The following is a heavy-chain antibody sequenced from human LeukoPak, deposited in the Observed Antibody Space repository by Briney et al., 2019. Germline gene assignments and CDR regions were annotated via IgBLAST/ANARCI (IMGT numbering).Heavy chain of an antibody. Sequence: PGGSLRLSCAASGFTVSSNYMSWVRQAPGKGLEWVSVIYSGGSTYYADSVKGRFTISRDNSKNTLYLQMNSPRAEDTAVYYCARVLVATIAPFDYWGQGTLVTVSS. CDR3: ARVLVATIAPFDY. CDR1: GFTVSSNY. J-gene: IGHJ4*02. D-gene: IGHD5-12*01. CDR2: IYSGGST. V-gene: IGHV3-53*01.